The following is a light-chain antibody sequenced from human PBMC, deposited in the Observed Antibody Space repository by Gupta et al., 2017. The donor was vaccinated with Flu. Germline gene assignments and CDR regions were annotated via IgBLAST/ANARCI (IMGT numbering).Light chain of an antibody. Sequence: PAPLSLSPGEGATLSSSASHSVSTHLAWYQQKPGQAPSLLIYEASNRATGLPARFSGSGSGTDFTLTISSLAPEDVAVYYCQQRGNWPQTFGQGTKLEI. J-gene: IGKJ2*01. CDR2: EAS. CDR1: HSVSTH. V-gene: IGKV3-11*01. CDR3: QQRGNWPQT.